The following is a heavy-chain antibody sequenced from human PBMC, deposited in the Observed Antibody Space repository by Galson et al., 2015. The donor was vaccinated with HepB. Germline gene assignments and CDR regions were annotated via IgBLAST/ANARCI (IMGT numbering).Heavy chain of an antibody. J-gene: IGHJ5*02. V-gene: IGHV3-30*04. CDR1: GFTFSSYA. CDR2: ISYDGSNK. CDR3: ARVLARGDSRDLNNWFDP. Sequence: FLRLSCAASGFTFSSYAMHWVRQAPGKGLEWVAVISYDGSNKYYADSVKGRFTISRDNSKNTLYLQMNSLRAEDTAVYYCARVLARGDSRDLNNWFDPWGQGTLVTVSS. D-gene: IGHD3-10*01.